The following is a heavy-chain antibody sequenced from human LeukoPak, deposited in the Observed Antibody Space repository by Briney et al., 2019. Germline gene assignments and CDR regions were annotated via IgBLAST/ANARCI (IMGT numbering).Heavy chain of an antibody. CDR3: ARLGKRGYSYGYDYYYYMDV. V-gene: IGHV4-38-2*02. J-gene: IGHJ6*03. D-gene: IGHD5-18*01. Sequence: SETLSLTCTVSGYSISGGYYWGWIRQPPGKGLEWIGSIYHSGSTYYNPSLKSRVTISVDTSKNQFSLKLSSVTAADTAVYYCARLGKRGYSYGYDYYYYMDVWGKGTTVTVSS. CDR2: IYHSGST. CDR1: GYSISGGYY.